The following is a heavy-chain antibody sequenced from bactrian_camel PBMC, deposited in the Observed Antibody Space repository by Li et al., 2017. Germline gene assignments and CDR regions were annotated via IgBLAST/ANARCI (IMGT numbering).Heavy chain of an antibody. CDR1: GFTFSSYD. V-gene: IGHV3-2*01. CDR2: VYSSGTNT. Sequence: HVQLVESGGGLVQPGGSLRLSCAASGFTFSSYDMSWVRQAPGKGLEWVSSVYSSGTNTFYADSVKGRFTISHDAAKNSIDLQMNSLKPDDTAVYYCAALPRASLYACNSYTIKFGVHKEGTQVTVS. J-gene: IGHJ4*01. D-gene: IGHD1*01.